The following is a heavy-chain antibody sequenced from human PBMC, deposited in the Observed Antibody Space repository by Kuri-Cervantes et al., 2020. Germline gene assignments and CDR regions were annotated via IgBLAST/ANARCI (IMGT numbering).Heavy chain of an antibody. CDR3: AHSSGWYNGPLDY. CDR2: ISYDGSNK. CDR1: GFTFSSYS. D-gene: IGHD6-19*01. V-gene: IGHV3-30*03. Sequence: GESLKISCAASGFTFSSYSMNWVRQAPGKGLEWVAVISYDGSNKYYADSVKGRFTISRDNSKNTLYLQMNSLRAEDTAVYYCAHSSGWYNGPLDYWGQGTLVTVSS. J-gene: IGHJ4*02.